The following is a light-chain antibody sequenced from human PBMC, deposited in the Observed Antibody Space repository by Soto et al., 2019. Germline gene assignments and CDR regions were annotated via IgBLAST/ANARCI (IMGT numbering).Light chain of an antibody. Sequence: QSVLTQPASVSGSPGQSITVSCNGTSSDIGVYNYVSWYQQHPGKAPKVMIYDVSNRPSGVSNRFSGSKSGNTASLTISGLQADDEADYYCSSYTINSTLVFGTGTKLTVL. CDR2: DVS. CDR1: SSDIGVYNY. CDR3: SSYTINSTLV. J-gene: IGLJ1*01. V-gene: IGLV2-14*01.